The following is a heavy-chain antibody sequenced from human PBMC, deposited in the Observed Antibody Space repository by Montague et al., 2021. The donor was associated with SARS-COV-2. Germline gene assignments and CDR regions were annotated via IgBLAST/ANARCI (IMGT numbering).Heavy chain of an antibody. V-gene: IGHV4-34*01. J-gene: IGHJ4*02. CDR3: AILESSWRFFDY. D-gene: IGHD1-1*01. CDR2: VNYSGDT. Sequence: SETLSLTCAVYSGSLSGYYWSWIRQAPGKGLEWIGDVNYSGDTYYNPSLTSRVTISMDTSESQFSLKMTSVTAADTAVYYCAILESSWRFFDYWGQGTLVTVSS. CDR1: SGSLSGYY.